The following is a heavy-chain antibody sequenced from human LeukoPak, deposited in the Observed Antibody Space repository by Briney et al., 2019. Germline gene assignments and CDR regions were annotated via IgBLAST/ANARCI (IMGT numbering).Heavy chain of an antibody. CDR1: GFTFSTYW. J-gene: IGHJ4*02. CDR3: ARDYDFWSGYRLQLDY. V-gene: IGHV3-7*01. CDR2: IKQDGSER. D-gene: IGHD3-3*01. Sequence: PGGSLRLSCAASGFTFSTYWMSWVRQAPGKGLEWVAKIKQDGSERAYVDSVKGRFTISRDNAKNSLYLQMNSLRAEDTAVYYCARDYDFWSGYRLQLDYWGQGTLVTVSS.